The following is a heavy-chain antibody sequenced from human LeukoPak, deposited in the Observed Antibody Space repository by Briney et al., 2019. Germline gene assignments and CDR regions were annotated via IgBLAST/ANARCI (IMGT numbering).Heavy chain of an antibody. J-gene: IGHJ4*02. CDR3: ARLYVMGYDSSGYCDY. Sequence: SETLSLTCTVSGGSINSGSYYWGWIRQPPGKGLEWIGSVHHNGGTFYDPSLKSRATVSIDTSKNQFSLKLSSVTAADTAVYYCARLYVMGYDSSGYCDYWGQGTLVTVSS. CDR2: VHHNGGT. CDR1: GGSINSGSYY. V-gene: IGHV4-39*07. D-gene: IGHD3-22*01.